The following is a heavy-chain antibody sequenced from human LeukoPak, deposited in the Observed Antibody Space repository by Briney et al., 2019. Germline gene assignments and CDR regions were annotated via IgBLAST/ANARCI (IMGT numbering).Heavy chain of an antibody. Sequence: SETLSLTCAVYGGSFSGYYWSWIRQPPGKGLEWIGEINHSGSTNYHPSLKSRVTISVDTSKNQFSLKLSSVTAADTAVYYCARLNYDFWSGYIFDYWGQGTLVTVSS. CDR3: ARLNYDFWSGYIFDY. D-gene: IGHD3-3*01. CDR1: GGSFSGYY. J-gene: IGHJ4*02. CDR2: INHSGST. V-gene: IGHV4-34*01.